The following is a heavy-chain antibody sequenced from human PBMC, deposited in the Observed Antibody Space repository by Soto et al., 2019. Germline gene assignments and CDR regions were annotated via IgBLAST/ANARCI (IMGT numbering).Heavy chain of an antibody. CDR1: VYSFTCYW. V-gene: IGHV5-51*01. CDR2: IYPGDSDT. Sequence: GESLKISCKGSVYSFTCYWIGWVRQMPGKGLEWMGIIYPGDSDTRYSPSFQGQVTISADKSISTAYLQWSSLKASDTAMYYCARQYDCSSTSCSEYYYYGMDVWGQGTTVTVSS. D-gene: IGHD2-2*01. J-gene: IGHJ6*02. CDR3: ARQYDCSSTSCSEYYYYGMDV.